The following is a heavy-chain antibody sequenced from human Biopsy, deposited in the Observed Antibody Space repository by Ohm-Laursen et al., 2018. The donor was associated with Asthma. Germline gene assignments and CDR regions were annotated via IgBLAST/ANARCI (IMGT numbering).Heavy chain of an antibody. D-gene: IGHD3-9*01. CDR2: INAANGNT. Sequence: SVKVSCKASGYTFINYAIHWVRQAPGHSLEWMGWINAANGNTKYSQKFQGRVTITRDTSASTAYMELSSLRSEDAAVYYCARTYYDFLTGQVNDAFAMWGQGTMATVSS. V-gene: IGHV1-3*01. J-gene: IGHJ3*02. CDR3: ARTYYDFLTGQVNDAFAM. CDR1: GYTFINYA.